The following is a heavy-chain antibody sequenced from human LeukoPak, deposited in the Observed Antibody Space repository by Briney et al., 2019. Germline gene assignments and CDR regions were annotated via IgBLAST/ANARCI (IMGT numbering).Heavy chain of an antibody. CDR2: IYYSGST. V-gene: IGHV4-59*01. Sequence: PSETLSLTCTVSGGSISSYYWSWIRQPPGKGLEWIGYIYYSGSTNYNPSLKSRVTMSLGTSKSQFSLKLSSVTAADTAVYYCARVVPYYYDSSGHYYFDYWGQGTLVTVSS. CDR3: ARVVPYYYDSSGHYYFDY. CDR1: GGSISSYY. D-gene: IGHD3-22*01. J-gene: IGHJ4*02.